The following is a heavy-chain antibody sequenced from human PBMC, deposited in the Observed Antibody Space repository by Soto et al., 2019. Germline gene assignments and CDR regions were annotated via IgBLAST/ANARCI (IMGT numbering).Heavy chain of an antibody. CDR2: LNPNTDKT. J-gene: IGHJ3*02. D-gene: IGHD5-12*01. CDR1: GYTFSNYD. Sequence: VKVSCKASGYTFSNYDINWVRRATGQGLEWMGWLNPNTDKTGSAQKFQGRVTMTRNTSISTAYLELSGLRSDDTAVYYCARGIKGLPPSAFDIWGHGTRVTVSS. V-gene: IGHV1-8*01. CDR3: ARGIKGLPPSAFDI.